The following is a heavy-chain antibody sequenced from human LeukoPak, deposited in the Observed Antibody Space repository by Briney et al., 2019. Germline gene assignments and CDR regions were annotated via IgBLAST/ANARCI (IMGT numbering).Heavy chain of an antibody. CDR3: AKDHLAYCGGDCYSAP. CDR1: GFTFSNYN. D-gene: IGHD2-21*02. CDR2: ISSSSSYI. V-gene: IGHV3-21*06. Sequence: GGSLRLSCAASGFTFSNYNMNWVRQAPGKGLEWVSSISSSSSYIYYADSVKGRFTISRENAKNSLYLQMNSLRAEDTAVYYCAKDHLAYCGGDCYSAPWGQGTLVTVSS. J-gene: IGHJ5*02.